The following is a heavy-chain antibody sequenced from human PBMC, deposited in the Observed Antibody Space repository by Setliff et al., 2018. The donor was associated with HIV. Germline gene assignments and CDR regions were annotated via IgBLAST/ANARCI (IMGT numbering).Heavy chain of an antibody. D-gene: IGHD2-15*01. CDR2: INPNNGGT. Sequence: ASVKVSCKALSFLVTGYNIHWVRLDPGHGPEWLGRINPNNGGTDYAQKFQGRVTMSLDTSTDTVYLELKGLTSDDTSVYYCAKPRIFDSFDVWGQGTVVTVSS. V-gene: IGHV1-2*06. CDR3: AKPRIFDSFDV. J-gene: IGHJ3*01. CDR1: SFLVTGYN.